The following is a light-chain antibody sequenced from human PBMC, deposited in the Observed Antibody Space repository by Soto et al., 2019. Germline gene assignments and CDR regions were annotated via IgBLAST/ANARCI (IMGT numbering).Light chain of an antibody. Sequence: QSVLTKPASGSGSPGQSSTISCTGTSSDVGSYNLVSWYQQHPGKAPKLMIYEGSKRPSGVSNRFAGSKSGNTASLTISGLQAEDEADYYCCAYAGSSTSYVFGTGTKVTVL. V-gene: IGLV2-23*01. J-gene: IGLJ1*01. CDR3: CAYAGSSTSYV. CDR2: EGS. CDR1: SSDVGSYNL.